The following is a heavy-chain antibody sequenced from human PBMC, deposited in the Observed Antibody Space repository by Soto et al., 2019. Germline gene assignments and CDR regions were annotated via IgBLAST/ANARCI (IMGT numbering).Heavy chain of an antibody. J-gene: IGHJ4*02. CDR2: IIPISGTT. CDR3: ARGPDRSGFYLFDY. D-gene: IGHD3-22*01. V-gene: IGHV1-69*13. Sequence: VASVKVSCKASGGTFSNHAISWLRQAPGQGPEWMGGIIPISGTTSYPQKFQGRVTITADESMTTAYMELSSLRSDDTAVYYCARGPDRSGFYLFDYWGQGTLVTVSS. CDR1: GGTFSNHA.